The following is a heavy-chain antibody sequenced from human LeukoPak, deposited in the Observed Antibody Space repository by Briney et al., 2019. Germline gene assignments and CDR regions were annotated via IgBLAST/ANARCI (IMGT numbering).Heavy chain of an antibody. D-gene: IGHD4-17*01. V-gene: IGHV3-30*18. CDR2: ISYDGSNK. CDR3: AKVWRGDYGDYYWRFDY. J-gene: IGHJ4*02. Sequence: PGGSLRLSCAASGFTFSNYGMHGVRQAPGKGLEWVAVISYDGSNKYYADSVKGRFTISRDNSKNTLYLQMNSLRAEDTAVYYCAKVWRGDYGDYYWRFDYWGQGTLVTVSS. CDR1: GFTFSNYG.